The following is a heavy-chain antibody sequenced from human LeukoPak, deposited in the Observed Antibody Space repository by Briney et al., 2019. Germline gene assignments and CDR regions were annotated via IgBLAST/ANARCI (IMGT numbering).Heavy chain of an antibody. D-gene: IGHD3-3*01. CDR2: IIPIFGTA. Sequence: ASVKVSCKXSGGTFSSYAISWVRQAPGQGLEWMGGIIPIFGTANYAQKFQGRVTITADESTSTAYMELSSLRSEDTAVYYCARDGQYYDFWSGAYNWFDPWGQGTLVTVSS. J-gene: IGHJ5*02. V-gene: IGHV1-69*13. CDR1: GGTFSSYA. CDR3: ARDGQYYDFWSGAYNWFDP.